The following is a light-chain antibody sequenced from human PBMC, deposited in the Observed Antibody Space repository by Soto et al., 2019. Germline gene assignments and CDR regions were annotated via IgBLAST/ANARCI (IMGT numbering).Light chain of an antibody. V-gene: IGKV3-11*01. CDR3: QQRSNWAWT. CDR2: DAS. Sequence: ESVLTQSPATLSLSPGERATLSCRASQSVSSYLAWYQQKPGQAPRLLIYDASNRATGIPARFSGSGPGTDFTLTISSLEPEDFAVYYCQQRSNWAWTFGQGTKVDIK. CDR1: QSVSSY. J-gene: IGKJ1*01.